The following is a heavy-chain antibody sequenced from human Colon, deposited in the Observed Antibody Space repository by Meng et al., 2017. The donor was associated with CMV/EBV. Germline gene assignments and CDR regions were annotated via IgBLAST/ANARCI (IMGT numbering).Heavy chain of an antibody. CDR2: IVPIFVTP. V-gene: IGHV1-69*12. J-gene: IGHJ4*02. CDR3: ARARDRDGLYNFDS. CDR1: GGSFSNYA. D-gene: IGHD5-24*01. Sequence: QDQVWQSGVEVKKPGSSVKVSCRTSGGSFSNYAVSWVRQAPGQGLEWMGGIVPIFVTPNYAQKFQGRVTVTADESTGTAYMELSSLTSEDTAIYYCARARDRDGLYNFDSWGQGTLVTVSS.